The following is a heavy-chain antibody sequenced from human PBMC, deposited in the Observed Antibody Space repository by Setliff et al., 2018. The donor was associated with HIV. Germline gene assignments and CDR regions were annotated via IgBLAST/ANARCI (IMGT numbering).Heavy chain of an antibody. Sequence: SVKVSCKASGYTFIHYDVSWVRRAPGQGLEWMGWIIPIFGTANYAQKFQDRVTITTDESTSTAYVELSSLTSGDTAVYYCAAGLNYYDRSGLGAWGQGTLVTVSS. CDR1: GYTFIHYD. CDR3: AAGLNYYDRSGLGA. CDR2: IIPIFGTA. D-gene: IGHD3-22*01. J-gene: IGHJ5*02. V-gene: IGHV1-69*05.